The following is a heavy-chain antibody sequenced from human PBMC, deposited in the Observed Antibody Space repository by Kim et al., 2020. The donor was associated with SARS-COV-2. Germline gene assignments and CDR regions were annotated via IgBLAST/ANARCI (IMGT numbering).Heavy chain of an antibody. J-gene: IGHJ2*01. CDR1: GFTFSSYA. CDR2: IYSGGSST. D-gene: IGHD4-17*01. V-gene: IGHV3-23*03. CDR3: AQGGSYGDYEGFWYFDL. Sequence: GGSLRLSCAASGFTFSSYAMSWVRQAPGKGLEWVSVIYSGGSSTYYADSVKGRFTISRDNSKNTLYLQMNSLRAEDTAVYYCAQGGSYGDYEGFWYFDLWGRGTLVTVSS.